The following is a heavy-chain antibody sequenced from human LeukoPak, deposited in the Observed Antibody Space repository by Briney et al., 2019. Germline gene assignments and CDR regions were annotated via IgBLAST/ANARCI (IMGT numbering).Heavy chain of an antibody. CDR3: ATYCSGGSCYGDVDY. CDR2: MNPNSGNT. J-gene: IGHJ4*02. D-gene: IGHD2-15*01. Sequence: ASVKVSCKASGYTFTSYDINWVRQATGQGLEWMGWMNPNSGNTGYAQKFQGRVTMTRNTSISKGYMELSSLRSEDTAVYYCATYCSGGSCYGDVDYWGQGTLVTVSS. V-gene: IGHV1-8*01. CDR1: GYTFTSYD.